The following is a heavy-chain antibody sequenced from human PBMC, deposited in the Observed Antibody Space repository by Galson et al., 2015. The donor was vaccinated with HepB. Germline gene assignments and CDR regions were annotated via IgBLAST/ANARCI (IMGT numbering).Heavy chain of an antibody. CDR1: GFTFSSYA. J-gene: IGHJ4*02. CDR2: ISGSGGST. Sequence: SLRLSCAASGFTFSSYAMSWVRQAPGKGLEWVSAISGSGGSTYYADSVKGRFTISRDNSKNTLYLQMNSLRAEDTAVYYCAKDQGGSYSHIASDYIDYWGQGTLVTVSS. CDR3: AKDQGGSYSHIASDYIDY. D-gene: IGHD3-10*01. V-gene: IGHV3-23*01.